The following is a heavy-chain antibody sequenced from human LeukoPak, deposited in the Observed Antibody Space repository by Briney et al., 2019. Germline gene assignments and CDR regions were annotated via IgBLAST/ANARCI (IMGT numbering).Heavy chain of an antibody. Sequence: ASVKVSCKASGYTFTSYYMHWVRQAPGQGLEWMGIINPSGGSTSYAQKFQGRVTITADESTSTAYVELSSLRSEDTAVYYCARERRGQWLANYFDYWGQGTLVTVSS. V-gene: IGHV1-46*01. D-gene: IGHD6-19*01. CDR1: GYTFTSYY. CDR2: INPSGGST. CDR3: ARERRGQWLANYFDY. J-gene: IGHJ4*02.